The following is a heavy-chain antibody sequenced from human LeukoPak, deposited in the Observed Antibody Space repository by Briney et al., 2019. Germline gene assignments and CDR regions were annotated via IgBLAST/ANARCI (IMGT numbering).Heavy chain of an antibody. CDR1: GFTFSSYW. V-gene: IGHV3-64*01. J-gene: IGHJ4*02. Sequence: GGSLRLSCAASGFTFSSYWMHWVRQAPGKGLEYVSAISSNGGSTYYANSVKGRFTISRDNSKNTLYLQMGSLRAEDMAVYYCARGNYGDYHFDYWGQGTLVTVSS. CDR3: ARGNYGDYHFDY. D-gene: IGHD4-17*01. CDR2: ISSNGGST.